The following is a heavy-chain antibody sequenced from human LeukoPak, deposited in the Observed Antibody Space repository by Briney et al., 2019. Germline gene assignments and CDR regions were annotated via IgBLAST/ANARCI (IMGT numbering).Heavy chain of an antibody. J-gene: IGHJ4*02. Sequence: GRSLRLSCAASGFTFSNYWMYWVRQAPGEGLVWVSRINSDGGTTTYADSVKGQFTISRDNAKNTLYLQMNSLRAEDTAVYYCARALSRGTFDYWGQGTLVTVSS. CDR2: INSDGGTT. V-gene: IGHV3-74*01. D-gene: IGHD3-10*01. CDR3: ARALSRGTFDY. CDR1: GFTFSNYW.